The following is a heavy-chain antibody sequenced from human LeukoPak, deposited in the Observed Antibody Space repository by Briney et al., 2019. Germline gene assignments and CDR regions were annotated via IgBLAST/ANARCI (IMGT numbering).Heavy chain of an antibody. J-gene: IGHJ4*02. CDR1: GGSFSGYY. D-gene: IGHD3-22*01. CDR2: INHSGST. V-gene: IGHV4-34*01. CDR3: ASLPLTYYDSSGTHDY. Sequence: SETLSLTCAVYGGSFSGYYWSWIRQPPGKGLEWIGEINHSGSTNYNPSLKSRVTISVDTSKNQFSLKLSSVTAADTAVYYCASLPLTYYDSSGTHDYWGQGTLVTVSS.